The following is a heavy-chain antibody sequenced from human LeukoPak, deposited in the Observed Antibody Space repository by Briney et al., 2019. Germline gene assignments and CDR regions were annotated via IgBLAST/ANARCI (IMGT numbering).Heavy chain of an antibody. Sequence: GGSLRLSCAASGFTFDDYTMHWVRQAPGKGLEWVSLISWDGGSTYYADSVKGRFTISRDNSKNSLYLQMNSLRTEDTALYYCAKDARGIAVAGETNYFDYWGQGTLVTVSS. CDR3: AKDARGIAVAGETNYFDY. V-gene: IGHV3-43*01. CDR1: GFTFDDYT. J-gene: IGHJ4*02. D-gene: IGHD6-19*01. CDR2: ISWDGGST.